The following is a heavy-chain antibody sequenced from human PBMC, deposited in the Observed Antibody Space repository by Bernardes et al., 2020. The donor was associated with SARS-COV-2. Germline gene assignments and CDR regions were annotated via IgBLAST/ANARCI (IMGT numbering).Heavy chain of an antibody. J-gene: IGHJ2*01. Sequence: GGSLRLSCAASGFLFEAYAMHWVRQAPGKGLEWVSSVSWNSGNIGYADSVRGRFTISRDNAKNSLYLQMNSLRPEDTALYYCAKGPREYYVGYFDLWGRGSLVTVSS. V-gene: IGHV3-9*01. CDR3: AKGPREYYVGYFDL. CDR2: VSWNSGNI. CDR1: GFLFEAYA. D-gene: IGHD3-16*01.